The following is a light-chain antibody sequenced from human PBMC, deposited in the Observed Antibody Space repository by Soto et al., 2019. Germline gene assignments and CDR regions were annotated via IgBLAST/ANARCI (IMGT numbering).Light chain of an antibody. CDR3: SSYTNSNTGV. V-gene: IGLV2-14*01. Sequence: QSVLTQPASVSGSPGQSITISCTGTSSDVGAYDYVSWYQQHPGKAPKFMLYEVSNRPSGLSNRFSGSKSGNTASLTISGLQAEDEADYYCSSYTNSNTGVFGGGTKVTVL. J-gene: IGLJ3*02. CDR1: SSDVGAYDY. CDR2: EVS.